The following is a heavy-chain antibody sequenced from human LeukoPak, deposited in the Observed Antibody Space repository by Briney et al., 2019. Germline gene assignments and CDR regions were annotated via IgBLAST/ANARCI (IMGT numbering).Heavy chain of an antibody. Sequence: AGTLRLSCAASGFTFTTYWLAWVRQAPGKGLEWVANIKQDGSEKYYVDSGKGPFTISRDNSENSLYLQMNSLRVEDTAVYYCARDSDGVLDYWGQGTLVTVSS. V-gene: IGHV3-7*04. CDR3: ARDSDGVLDY. J-gene: IGHJ4*02. CDR1: GFTFTTYW. D-gene: IGHD3-10*01. CDR2: IKQDGSEK.